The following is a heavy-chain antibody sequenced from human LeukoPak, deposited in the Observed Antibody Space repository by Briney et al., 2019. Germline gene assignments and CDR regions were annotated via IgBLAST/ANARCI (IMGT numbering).Heavy chain of an antibody. Sequence: PGGSLRLSCAASGFTFSSYAMHWVRQAPGKGLEWVAVISYDGSNKYYADSVKGRFTISRDNSKNTLYLQMNSLRAEDTAVYYCAKDHSGHSSAPEAFDYWGQGTLVTVSS. CDR1: GFTFSSYA. J-gene: IGHJ4*02. CDR2: ISYDGSNK. CDR3: AKDHSGHSSAPEAFDY. V-gene: IGHV3-30-3*01. D-gene: IGHD6-25*01.